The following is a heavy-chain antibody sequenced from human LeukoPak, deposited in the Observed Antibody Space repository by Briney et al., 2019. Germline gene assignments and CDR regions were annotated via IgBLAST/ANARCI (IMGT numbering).Heavy chain of an antibody. J-gene: IGHJ5*02. CDR2: INHSGST. D-gene: IGHD2-2*02. CDR3: ARGPPLPAAILGWFDP. Sequence: GSLRLSCAASGFTFSSYSMNWVRQPPGKGLEWIGEINHSGSTNYNPSLKSRVTISVDTSKNQFSLKLSSVTAADTAVYYCARGPPLPAAILGWFDPWGQGTLVTVSS. V-gene: IGHV4-34*01. CDR1: GFTFSSYS.